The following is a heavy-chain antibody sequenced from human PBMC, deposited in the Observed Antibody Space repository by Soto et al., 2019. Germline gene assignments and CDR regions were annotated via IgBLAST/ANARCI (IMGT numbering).Heavy chain of an antibody. CDR3: ARDLDNWNSIRHYYYYGMDV. CDR1: GFTFSSYG. V-gene: IGHV3-33*01. D-gene: IGHD1-7*01. Sequence: AGGSLRLSCAASGFTFSSYGMHWVRQAPGKGLEWVAVIWYDGSNKYYADSVKGRFTISRDNSKNTLYLQMNSLRAEDTAVYYCARDLDNWNSIRHYYYYGMDVWGQGTTVTVSS. J-gene: IGHJ6*02. CDR2: IWYDGSNK.